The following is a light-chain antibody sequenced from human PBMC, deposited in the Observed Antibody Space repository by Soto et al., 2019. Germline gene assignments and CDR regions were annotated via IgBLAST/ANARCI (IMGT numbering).Light chain of an antibody. J-gene: IGLJ1*01. V-gene: IGLV3-1*01. CDR2: QDV. CDR3: QAWDSSTFYV. CDR1: NLGDKY. Sequence: SYELTQPPSVSVSPGQTASITCSGYNLGDKYVSWYQQKAGQSPLLVIFQDVKRPSGIPDRFSGSNSGNTATLTISGTQSIDEADYYCQAWDSSTFYVFGSGTKVPS.